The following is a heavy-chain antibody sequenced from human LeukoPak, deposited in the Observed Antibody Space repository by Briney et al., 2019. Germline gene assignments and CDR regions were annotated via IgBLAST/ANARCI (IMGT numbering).Heavy chain of an antibody. CDR2: TRNKATGYTT. CDR1: GFTFIDYY. J-gene: IGHJ4*02. CDR3: TRTKASLAFECFDC. V-gene: IGHV3-72*01. Sequence: PGGSLRLSCAASGFTFIDYYMDWVRLAPGKGLEWVGRTRNKATGYTTEYAASVKGRFTISRDDSKNSMYLQMNSLRTEDTAVYFCTRTKASLAFECFDCWGQGTLVTVSS. D-gene: IGHD3-3*01.